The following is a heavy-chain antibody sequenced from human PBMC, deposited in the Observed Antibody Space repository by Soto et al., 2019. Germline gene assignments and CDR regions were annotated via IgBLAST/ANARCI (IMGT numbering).Heavy chain of an antibody. CDR2: IYYSGST. D-gene: IGHD1-1*01. V-gene: IGHV4-59*01. CDR3: ARFNGIFDY. J-gene: IGHJ4*02. Sequence: AETLSLTCTVSGGSIISYYWSWIRQPPGKGLEWIGYIYYSGSTNYNPSLKSRVTISVDTSKNQFSLKLSSVTAADTAVYYCARFNGIFDYWGQGTLVTVSS. CDR1: GGSIISYY.